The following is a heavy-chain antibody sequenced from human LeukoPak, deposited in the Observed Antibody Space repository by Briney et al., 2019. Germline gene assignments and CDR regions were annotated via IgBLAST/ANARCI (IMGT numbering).Heavy chain of an antibody. Sequence: GGSLRLSCAASGFTVSSNYMSWVRQAPGKGLEWVSVIYSGGSTYYAASVKGRFTISRDNSKNTLYLQMNSLRAEDTAVYYCARAGYYYDSSGYYYVDYWGQGTLVTVSS. CDR3: ARAGYYYDSSGYYYVDY. J-gene: IGHJ4*02. V-gene: IGHV3-53*01. D-gene: IGHD3-22*01. CDR1: GFTVSSNY. CDR2: IYSGGST.